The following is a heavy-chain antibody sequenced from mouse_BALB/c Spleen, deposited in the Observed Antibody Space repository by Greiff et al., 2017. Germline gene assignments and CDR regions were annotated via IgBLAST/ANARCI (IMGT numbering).Heavy chain of an antibody. CDR2: ISSGSSTI. V-gene: IGHV5-17*02. D-gene: IGHD2-4*01. CDR1: GFTFSSFG. CDR3: ATMITTGAFAY. Sequence: EVKLMESGGGLVQPGGSRKLSCAASGFTFSSFGMHWVRQAPEKGLEWVAYISSGSSTIYYADTVKGRFTISRDNPKNTLFLQMTSLRSEDTAMYYCATMITTGAFAYWGQGTLVTVSA. J-gene: IGHJ3*01.